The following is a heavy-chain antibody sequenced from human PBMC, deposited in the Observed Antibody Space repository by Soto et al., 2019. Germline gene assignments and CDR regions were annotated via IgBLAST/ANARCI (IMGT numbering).Heavy chain of an antibody. V-gene: IGHV4-30-2*01. J-gene: IGHJ5*02. CDR1: GGSISSGGYS. CDR2: IYHSGST. CDR3: ARDRWLGYCSSTSCNAWFDP. D-gene: IGHD2-2*01. Sequence: SETLSLTCAVSGGSISSGGYSWSWIWQPPGKGLEWIGYIYHSGSTYYNPSLKSRVTISVDRSKNQFSLKLSSVTAADTAVYYCARDRWLGYCSSTSCNAWFDPWGQGTLVTVSS.